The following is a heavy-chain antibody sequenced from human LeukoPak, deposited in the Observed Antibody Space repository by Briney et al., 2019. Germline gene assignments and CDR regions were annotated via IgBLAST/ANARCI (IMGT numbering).Heavy chain of an antibody. J-gene: IGHJ3*02. CDR3: AKSLAAYSSSWYPAFDI. V-gene: IGHV3-30*18. D-gene: IGHD6-13*01. Sequence: GGSLRLSCAASGFTFSGYSMNWVRQAPGKGLEWVAVISYDGSNKYYADSVKGRFTISRDNSKNTLYLQMNSLRAEDTAVYYCAKSLAAYSSSWYPAFDIWGQGTMVTVSS. CDR2: ISYDGSNK. CDR1: GFTFSGYS.